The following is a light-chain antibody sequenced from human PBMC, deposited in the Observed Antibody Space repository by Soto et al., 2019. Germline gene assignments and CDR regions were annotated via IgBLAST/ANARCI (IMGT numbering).Light chain of an antibody. CDR3: QQYLTTWT. V-gene: IGKV1-39*01. CDR1: QSISTY. Sequence: DIQMTQSPSSLSASVGDRVTITCRASQSISTYLNWYQHKPGKAPKVLIYAVSSLQSGVPSRFSGSGSGTEFTLTISSLQPDDFGTYYCQQYLTTWTFGQGTKVDIK. CDR2: AVS. J-gene: IGKJ1*01.